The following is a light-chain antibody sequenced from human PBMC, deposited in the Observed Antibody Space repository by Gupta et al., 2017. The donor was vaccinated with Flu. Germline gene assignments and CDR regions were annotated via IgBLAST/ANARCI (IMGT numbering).Light chain of an antibody. CDR2: EVS. V-gene: IGLV2-14*01. CDR3: SSYTTGSTRVV. J-gene: IGLJ2*01. Sequence: ITISYSGTSSDVGGYKYVSWYQQHPGKAPKLMIYEVSNRPSGVSNRFSGSKSGNTASLTISGLQAEDEADYYCSSYTTGSTRVVFGGGTKLTVL. CDR1: SSDVGGYKY.